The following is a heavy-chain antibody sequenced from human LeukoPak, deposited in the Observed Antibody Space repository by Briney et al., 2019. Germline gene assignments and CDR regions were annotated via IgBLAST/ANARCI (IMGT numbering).Heavy chain of an antibody. D-gene: IGHD5-18*01. CDR2: ISWNSGSI. Sequence: PGRSLRLSCAASGFTFDDHAMHWVRQAPGKGLEWVSGISWNSGSIGYADSVKGRFTISRDNAKNSLYLQMNSLRGEDTALYYCAKVESYSYGYFDYWGQGTLVTVSS. CDR3: AKVESYSYGYFDY. CDR1: GFTFDDHA. J-gene: IGHJ4*02. V-gene: IGHV3-9*01.